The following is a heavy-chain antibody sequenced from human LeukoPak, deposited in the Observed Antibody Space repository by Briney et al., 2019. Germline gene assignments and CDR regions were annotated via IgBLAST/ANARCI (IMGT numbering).Heavy chain of an antibody. J-gene: IGHJ1*01. CDR1: GFTFNSYA. CDR3: AKVSLGTWYFEH. V-gene: IGHV3-23*01. Sequence: GGSLILSCAASGFTFNSYAMNWVRQAPGKGLEWISAITGSGANTYFADSVKGRFTISRDNSKNTLYLQMNSLRAEDTAVYYCAKVSLGTWYFEHWGQGTLVTVSS. CDR2: ITGSGANT. D-gene: IGHD7-27*01.